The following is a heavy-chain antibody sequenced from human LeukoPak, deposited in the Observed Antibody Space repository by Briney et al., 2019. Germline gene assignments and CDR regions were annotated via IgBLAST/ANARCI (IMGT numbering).Heavy chain of an antibody. D-gene: IGHD3-16*02. Sequence: XLSLTCTXXXGXXXXXSYXXXWIRPXXXXXXXXXXYXYYXGSTNYNPSLKSRVTISVDTSKNHFSLKLSSVTAADTAVYYCARGDYVWGSYRYFDWFDPWGQGTLVTVFS. CDR1: XGXXXXXSYX. J-gene: IGHJ5*02. CDR3: ARGDYVWGSYRYFDWFDP. CDR2: XYYXGST. V-gene: IGHV4-61*01.